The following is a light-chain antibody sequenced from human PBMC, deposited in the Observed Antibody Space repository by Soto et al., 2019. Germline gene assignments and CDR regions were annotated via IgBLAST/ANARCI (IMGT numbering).Light chain of an antibody. CDR1: QSVSSY. Sequence: EIVLTQSPATLSLSPGERATLSCRASQSVSSYLAWYQQKPGQAPRLLIYDASNRATGIPARFSGSGSGTDFTLTISSLEPEDFAVYYCQQRSNWPIPFGQGTRLEL. CDR2: DAS. V-gene: IGKV3-11*01. J-gene: IGKJ5*01. CDR3: QQRSNWPIP.